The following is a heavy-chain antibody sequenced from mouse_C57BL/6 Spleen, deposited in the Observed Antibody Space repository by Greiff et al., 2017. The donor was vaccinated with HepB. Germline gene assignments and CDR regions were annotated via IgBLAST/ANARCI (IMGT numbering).Heavy chain of an antibody. CDR2: ISDGGSYT. CDR3: ARDGDRPFDY. Sequence: EVQGVESGGGLVKPGGSLKLSCAASGFTFSSYAMSWVRQTPEKRLEWVATISDGGSYTYYPDNVKGRFTISRDNAKNNLYLQMSHLKSEDTAMYYCARDGDRPFDYWGQGTTLTVSS. V-gene: IGHV5-4*01. J-gene: IGHJ2*01. CDR1: GFTFSSYA.